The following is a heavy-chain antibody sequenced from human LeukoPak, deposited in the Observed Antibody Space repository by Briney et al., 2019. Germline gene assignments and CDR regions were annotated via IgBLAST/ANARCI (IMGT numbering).Heavy chain of an antibody. CDR3: ARAYGSVSSPDY. CDR1: GYDFTKYA. V-gene: IGHV1-3*01. CDR2: IDAGNGRT. Sequence: ASVKVSCKASGYDFTKYAVQWVRQAPGQRLEWMGWIDAGNGRTKYSLDFQGRVTITRDTSASIAYMELSSLRSDDTAVYYCARAYGSVSSPDYWGQGTLVTVSS. J-gene: IGHJ4*02. D-gene: IGHD3-10*01.